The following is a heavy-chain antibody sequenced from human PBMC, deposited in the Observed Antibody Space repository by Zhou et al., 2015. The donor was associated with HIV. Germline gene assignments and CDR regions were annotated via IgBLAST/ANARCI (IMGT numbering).Heavy chain of an antibody. Sequence: QVQLVQSGAEVKRPGSSVKVSCQASGVTFTNYAISWVRQAPGQGLEWMGGITPTFGGADYAQKLHGRVTITADESTRTAYMELSSLRSDDTAVYYCARDPYRPRGSGNYYYAMDVWGQGTTVTVSS. CDR3: ARDPYRPRGSGNYYYAMDV. CDR1: GVTFTNYA. J-gene: IGHJ6*02. CDR2: ITPTFGGA. D-gene: IGHD3-10*01. V-gene: IGHV1-69*01.